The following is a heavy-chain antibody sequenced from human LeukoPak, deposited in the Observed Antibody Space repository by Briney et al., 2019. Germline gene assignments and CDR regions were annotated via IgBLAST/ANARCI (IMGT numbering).Heavy chain of an antibody. CDR2: ASYDGSDK. CDR1: GFTFSSYG. D-gene: IGHD3-10*01. Sequence: GRSLRLSCAASGFTFSSYGMHWVRQAPGKGLEWVAIASYDGSDKNYADSVKGRFTISRDNSKNTMYLQMNSLRAEDTAVYYCAKDSIALGSGSFLDYWGQGTLVTVSS. V-gene: IGHV3-30*18. J-gene: IGHJ4*02. CDR3: AKDSIALGSGSFLDY.